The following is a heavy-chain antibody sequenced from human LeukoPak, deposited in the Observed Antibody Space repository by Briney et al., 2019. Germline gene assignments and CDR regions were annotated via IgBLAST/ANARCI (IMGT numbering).Heavy chain of an antibody. CDR3: ARGRGWYYNYYYYMDV. Sequence: SETLSLTCTVSGGPISNYYWNWIRQPPGKGLEWIGYIYYSGSTNYNPSLKSRVTISVDTSKNQFSLKLSSVTAADTAVYYCARGRGWYYNYYYYMDVWGKGTTVTVSS. D-gene: IGHD6-19*01. CDR2: IYYSGST. V-gene: IGHV4-59*12. J-gene: IGHJ6*03. CDR1: GGPISNYY.